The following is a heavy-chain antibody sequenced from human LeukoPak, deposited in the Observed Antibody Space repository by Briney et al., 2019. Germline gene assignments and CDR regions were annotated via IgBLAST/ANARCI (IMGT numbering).Heavy chain of an antibody. CDR2: IKEDGSER. CDR1: GFAFGSYW. D-gene: IGHD3-9*01. Sequence: GGSLRLSCSASGFAFGSYWMNWVRQAPGMGLEWVANIKEDGSERYYVDSVKGRFTISRDNAKNSLYLQMNSLRAEDTAVYYCARSLTRNAYWGQGTLVTVSS. V-gene: IGHV3-7*01. J-gene: IGHJ4*02. CDR3: ARSLTRNAY.